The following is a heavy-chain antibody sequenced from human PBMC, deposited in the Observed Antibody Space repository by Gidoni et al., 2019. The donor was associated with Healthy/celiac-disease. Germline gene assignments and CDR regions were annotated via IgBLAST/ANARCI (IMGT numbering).Heavy chain of an antibody. CDR1: GFPFSSYS. J-gene: IGHJ6*03. CDR3: ARGGLLWFGDSYYYYYMDV. Sequence: EVQLVESGGGLVKPGGSLRLSCAASGFPFSSYSMHWVRQAPGKGLEWVSSISSSSSYIYYADSVKGRFTISRDNAKNSLYLQMNSLRAEDTAVYYCARGGLLWFGDSYYYYYMDVWGKGITVTVSS. CDR2: ISSSSSYI. D-gene: IGHD3-10*01. V-gene: IGHV3-21*01.